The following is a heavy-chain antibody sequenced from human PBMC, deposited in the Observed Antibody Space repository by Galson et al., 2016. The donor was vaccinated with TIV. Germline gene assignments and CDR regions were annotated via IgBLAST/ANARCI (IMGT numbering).Heavy chain of an antibody. Sequence: SLRLSCAASGFTFDDYPMHWVRQAPGKGLEWVSVINWKGNSVNYADSVRGRFTISGDNAKNSLYLQMNSLTPEDTALYYCAKNSRPDASMDYYYYHGMDVWGRGTTVIVSS. CDR3: AKNSRPDASMDYYYYHGMDV. D-gene: IGHD5-18*01. CDR2: INWKGNSV. V-gene: IGHV3-9*01. J-gene: IGHJ6*02. CDR1: GFTFDDYP.